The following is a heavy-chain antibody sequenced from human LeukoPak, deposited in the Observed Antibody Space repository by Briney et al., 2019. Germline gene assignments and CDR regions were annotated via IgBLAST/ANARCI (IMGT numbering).Heavy chain of an antibody. CDR1: GGSISSGSYY. Sequence: SETLSLTCTVSGGSISSGSYYWSWIRQPAGKGLEWIGRIYTSGSTNYNPSLKSRVTISVDTSKNQFSLKLNSVTAADTAVYYRARQGSWYYYEIDYWGQGTLVTVSS. J-gene: IGHJ4*02. D-gene: IGHD6-13*01. CDR3: ARQGSWYYYEIDY. V-gene: IGHV4-61*02. CDR2: IYTSGST.